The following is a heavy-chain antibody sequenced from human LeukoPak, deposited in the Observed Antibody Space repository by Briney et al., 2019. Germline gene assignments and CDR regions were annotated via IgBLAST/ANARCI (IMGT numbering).Heavy chain of an antibody. CDR2: IRYDGSKK. CDR3: AREDWGHCGGQACHGALDM. CDR1: GFTFSAYG. Sequence: GRSLTLSCAASGFTFSAYGMHWVRLAPGKELEWVAGIRYDGSKKYYKDPMKGRFVVSRDNSENTLYLLMNSLGGEDTAVYYCAREDWGHCGGQACHGALDMWGQGTMVTVSS. V-gene: IGHV3-33*01. D-gene: IGHD2-21*01. J-gene: IGHJ3*02.